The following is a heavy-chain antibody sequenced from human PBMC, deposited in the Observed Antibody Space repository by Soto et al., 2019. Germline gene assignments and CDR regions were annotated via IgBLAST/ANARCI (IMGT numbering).Heavy chain of an antibody. CDR1: GFTFSTSI. J-gene: IGHJ4*02. D-gene: IGHD5-12*01. CDR3: TTALGRVPTIT. CDR2: IPSSNSHM. V-gene: IGHV3-21*06. Sequence: EEQLVESGGCLVKPGWSLRLSCAASGFTFSTSIMNWVRQAPGTGLEWVSSIPSSNSHMFYADSVKGRFTISRDNARNSLYLQMNSLRAEDTAIYYCTTALGRVPTITWGQGTLVTVSS.